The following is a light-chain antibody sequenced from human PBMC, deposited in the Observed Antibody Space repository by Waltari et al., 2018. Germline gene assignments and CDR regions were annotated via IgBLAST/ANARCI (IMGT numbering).Light chain of an antibody. J-gene: IGLJ3*02. V-gene: IGLV3-1*01. CDR2: QDD. CDR3: QAWDSSTPWV. Sequence: SYELTQPSSVSVSPVHTDSTTSSGDHLEHKYLSWYQQRPGQSPVLVIYQDDKRPSGIPERFSGSKSGNAATLTSSGTQAMDEADYYCQAWDSSTPWVFGGGTKVTVL. CDR1: HLEHKY.